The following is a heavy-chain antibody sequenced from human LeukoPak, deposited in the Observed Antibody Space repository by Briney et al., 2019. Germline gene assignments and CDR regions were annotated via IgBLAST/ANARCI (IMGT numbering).Heavy chain of an antibody. V-gene: IGHV1-69*04. Sequence: SVKVSCKASGGTFSSYAISWVRQAPGQGLEWMGRIIPILGIANYAQKFQGRVTITADKSTSTAYMELSSLRSEDTAAYYCARVGRTVVAATDADDAFDIWGQGTMVTVSS. CDR1: GGTFSSYA. CDR2: IIPILGIA. J-gene: IGHJ3*02. CDR3: ARVGRTVVAATDADDAFDI. D-gene: IGHD2-15*01.